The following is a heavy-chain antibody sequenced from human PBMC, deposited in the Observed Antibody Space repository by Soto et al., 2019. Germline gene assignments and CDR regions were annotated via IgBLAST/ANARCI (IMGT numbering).Heavy chain of an antibody. V-gene: IGHV3-15*01. Sequence: GGSLRLSCAASGFTFSNAWMSWVRQAPGKGLEWVGRIKSKTDGGTTDYAAPVKGRFTISRDDSKNTLYLQMNSLKTEDTAVYYCTTDTYYYGSGSYYNAFDIWGQGTMVTVSS. CDR3: TTDTYYYGSGSYYNAFDI. D-gene: IGHD3-10*01. CDR2: IKSKTDGGTT. CDR1: GFTFSNAW. J-gene: IGHJ3*02.